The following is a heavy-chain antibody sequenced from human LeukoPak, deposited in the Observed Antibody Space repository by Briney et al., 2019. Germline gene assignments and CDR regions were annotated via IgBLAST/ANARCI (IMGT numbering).Heavy chain of an antibody. Sequence: PGGSLRLSCTASGFSFSSFGMHWVRQAPGKGLEWVASLWYNGINKYYADSVKGRFTISRDNSKNTLYLQMDSLRAEDTAMFYRARARNNYDESGYSALDHWGQGTLVTVSS. CDR2: LWYNGINK. CDR1: GFSFSSFG. CDR3: ARARNNYDESGYSALDH. V-gene: IGHV3-33*01. D-gene: IGHD3-3*01. J-gene: IGHJ4*02.